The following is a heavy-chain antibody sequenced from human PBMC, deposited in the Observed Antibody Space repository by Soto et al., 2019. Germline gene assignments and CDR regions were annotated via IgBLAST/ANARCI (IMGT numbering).Heavy chain of an antibody. Sequence: QVQLQQWGAGLLKPSETLSLTCTVNGGSLTGYYWSWIRQPPGKGLEWIGEIKDGGSTNYSPSLRGRVTISADPSKNHFSRRLNSVTAADTAVYFCARGQEGIVATHWDQGTLVTVSS. D-gene: IGHD5-12*01. J-gene: IGHJ4*02. V-gene: IGHV4-34*01. CDR1: GGSLTGYY. CDR2: IKDGGST. CDR3: ARGQEGIVATH.